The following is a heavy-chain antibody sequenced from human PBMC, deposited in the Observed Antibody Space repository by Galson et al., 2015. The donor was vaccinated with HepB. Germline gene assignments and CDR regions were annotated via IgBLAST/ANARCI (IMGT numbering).Heavy chain of an antibody. CDR1: GFTFSSYW. V-gene: IGHV3-7*03. CDR3: ARGGYCSSTSCYNWFDP. D-gene: IGHD2-2*01. CDR2: IKQDGSEE. Sequence: SLRLSCAASGFTFSSYWMSWVRQAPGKGLEWVANIKQDGSEEYYVDSVKGRFTISRDNAKNSLYLQMNSLRAEDTAVYYCARGGYCSSTSCYNWFDPWGQGTLVTVSS. J-gene: IGHJ5*02.